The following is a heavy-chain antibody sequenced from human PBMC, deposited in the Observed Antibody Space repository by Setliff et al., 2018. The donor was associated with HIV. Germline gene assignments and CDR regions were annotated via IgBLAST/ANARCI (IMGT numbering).Heavy chain of an antibody. J-gene: IGHJ4*02. CDR3: ARLRINDY. Sequence: PGGSLRLSCAASGFTFSNYWMSWVRQTPGKGLEWVANIKPDGSEKYYVDSVKGRFTISRDNAENSLYLQMNSLRAEDTAVYYCARLRINDYWGQGTPVTVSS. CDR2: IKPDGSEK. V-gene: IGHV3-7*01. CDR1: GFTFSNYW.